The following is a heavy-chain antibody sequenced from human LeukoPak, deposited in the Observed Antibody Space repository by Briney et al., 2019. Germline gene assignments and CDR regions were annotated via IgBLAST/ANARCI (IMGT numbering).Heavy chain of an antibody. V-gene: IGHV4-4*07. J-gene: IGHJ4*02. Sequence: SETLSLTCTVSGGSISSYYWSWIRQPAGKAPEWIGRIYSSGIINYNPSLKSRVTMSLDNSKNQLSRKLSYVTAADTAVYYCARVTGKSGYPDYWGQGTLVTVSS. CDR2: IYSSGII. D-gene: IGHD3-3*01. CDR1: GGSISSYY. CDR3: ARVTGKSGYPDY.